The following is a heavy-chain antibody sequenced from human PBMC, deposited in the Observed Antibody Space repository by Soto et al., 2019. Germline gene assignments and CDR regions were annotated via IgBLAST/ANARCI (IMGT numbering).Heavy chain of an antibody. J-gene: IGHJ6*02. CDR2: ISYDGSNK. Sequence: QVQLVESGGGVVQPGRSLRLSCAASGFTFSSYGMHWVRQAPGKGLEWVAVISYDGSNKYYADSVKGRFTISRDNSKNTLYLQMNSLRAEDTAVYYCAKEGYCSGGSCYVFDYYYYGMDVWGQGTTVTVSS. CDR1: GFTFSSYG. CDR3: AKEGYCSGGSCYVFDYYYYGMDV. V-gene: IGHV3-30*18. D-gene: IGHD2-15*01.